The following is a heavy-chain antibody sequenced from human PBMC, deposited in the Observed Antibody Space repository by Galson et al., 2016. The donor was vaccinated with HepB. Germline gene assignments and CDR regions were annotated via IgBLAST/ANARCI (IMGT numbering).Heavy chain of an antibody. V-gene: IGHV3-43*01. CDR1: GFTFDDYT. Sequence: SLRLSCAASGFTFDDYTLHWVRQAPGKGLEWVSLIRWNGSSTSYADSVKGRFTISRDNSKNSLYLQMNSLRTEDTAFYYCARAGPYYYLDYWGQGTPVTVSS. CDR2: IRWNGSST. J-gene: IGHJ4*02. D-gene: IGHD1-26*01. CDR3: ARAGPYYYLDY.